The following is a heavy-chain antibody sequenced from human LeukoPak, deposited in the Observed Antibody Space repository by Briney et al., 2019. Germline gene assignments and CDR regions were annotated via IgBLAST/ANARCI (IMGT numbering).Heavy chain of an antibody. CDR2: ISGSGGST. CDR1: GFTFSSYA. V-gene: IGHV3-23*01. Sequence: QTGGSLRLSCAASGFTFSSYAMSWVRRAPGKGLEWVSAISGSGGSTYYADSVKGRFTISRDNSKNTLYLQMNSLRAEDTAVYYCAKVSVDTAIMLADPYFDYWGQGTLVTVSS. D-gene: IGHD5-18*01. CDR3: AKVSVDTAIMLADPYFDY. J-gene: IGHJ4*02.